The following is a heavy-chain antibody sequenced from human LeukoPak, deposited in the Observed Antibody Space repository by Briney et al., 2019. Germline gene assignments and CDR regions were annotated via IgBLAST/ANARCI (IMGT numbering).Heavy chain of an antibody. CDR3: ARDRRYYGSRPSNYYYYMEV. Sequence: GASVKVSCKASGYTFTGYYMHWVRQAPGQGLEWMGWINPNSGGTNYAQKFQGRVTMTRDTSISTAYMELSSLRSDDTAVYYCARDRRYYGSRPSNYYYYMEVWGKGTTVTVSS. CDR2: INPNSGGT. J-gene: IGHJ6*03. D-gene: IGHD3-10*01. V-gene: IGHV1-2*02. CDR1: GYTFTGYY.